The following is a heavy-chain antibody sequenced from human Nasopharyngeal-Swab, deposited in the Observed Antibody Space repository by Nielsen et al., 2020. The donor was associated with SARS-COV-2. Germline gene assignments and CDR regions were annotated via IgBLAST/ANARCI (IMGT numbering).Heavy chain of an antibody. Sequence: GSLRLSCAASGFTFSDYYMSWIRQAPGKGLEWVSYISSSSSYTNYADSVKGRFTISRDNAKNSLYLQMNSLRAEDTAVYYCATTPPKYYYGSGSYWTAGDYWGQGTLVTVSS. CDR1: GFTFSDYY. J-gene: IGHJ4*02. D-gene: IGHD3-10*01. V-gene: IGHV3-11*06. CDR2: ISSSSSYT. CDR3: ATTPPKYYYGSGSYWTAGDY.